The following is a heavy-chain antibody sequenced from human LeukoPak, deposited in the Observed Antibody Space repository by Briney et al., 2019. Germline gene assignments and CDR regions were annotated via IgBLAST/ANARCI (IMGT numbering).Heavy chain of an antibody. CDR3: AKDREGAFDI. Sequence: GGSLRLSCAASGFTVSSNYMSWVRQAPGKGLEWVSVIYNTGSTYYADSVNGRFTISRENAKDSLFLQMNSLRAGDTAVYYCAKDREGAFDIWGQGTMVTVSS. CDR1: GFTVSSNY. J-gene: IGHJ3*02. V-gene: IGHV3-66*01. CDR2: IYNTGST. D-gene: IGHD1-26*01.